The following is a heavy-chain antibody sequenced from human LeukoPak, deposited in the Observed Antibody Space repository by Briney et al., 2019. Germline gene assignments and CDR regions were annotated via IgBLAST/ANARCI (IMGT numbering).Heavy chain of an antibody. V-gene: IGHV3-48*04. D-gene: IGHD5-18*01. J-gene: IGHJ4*02. CDR1: GFTFSAYW. CDR2: ISSSGSTI. CDR3: ALRGYSYGLFDY. Sequence: GGSLRLSCAASGFTFSAYWMTWVRQAPGKGLEWVSYISSSGSTIYYADSVKGRFTISRDNAKNSLYLQMNSLRAEDTAVYYCALRGYSYGLFDYWGQGTLVTVSS.